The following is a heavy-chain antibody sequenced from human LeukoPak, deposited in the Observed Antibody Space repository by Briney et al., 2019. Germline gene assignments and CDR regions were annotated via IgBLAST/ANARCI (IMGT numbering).Heavy chain of an antibody. CDR1: GGSSSGYY. V-gene: IGHV4-34*01. D-gene: IGHD6-19*01. J-gene: IGHJ6*02. CDR2: INHSGST. Sequence: KPSETLSLTCAVYGGSSSGYYWSWIRQPPGKGLEWIGEINHSGSTNYNPSLKSRVTISVDTSKNQFSLKLSSVTAADTAVYYCARGLRIAVAVRDYYYYGMDVWGQGTTVTVSS. CDR3: ARGLRIAVAVRDYYYYGMDV.